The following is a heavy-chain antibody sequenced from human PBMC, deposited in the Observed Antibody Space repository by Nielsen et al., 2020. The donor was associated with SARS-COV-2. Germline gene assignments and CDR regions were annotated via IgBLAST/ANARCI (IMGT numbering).Heavy chain of an antibody. CDR3: ASFNCTNGVCVD. V-gene: IGHV4-34*01. CDR1: GGSLSGFS. CDR2: INHSGST. J-gene: IGHJ4*02. D-gene: IGHD2-8*01. Sequence: SETLSPTCAVYGGSLSGFSWSWIRQPPGKGLEWIGEINHSGSTNYNPSLKSRVTISVDTSKNQFSLKLSSVTAADTAVYYCASFNCTNGVCVDWGQGTLVTVSS.